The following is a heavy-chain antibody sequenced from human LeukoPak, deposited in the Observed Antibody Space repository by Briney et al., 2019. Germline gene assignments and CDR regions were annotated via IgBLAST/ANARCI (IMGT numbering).Heavy chain of an antibody. CDR2: IYHNGNT. CDR3: ARIEAVTRGYNHAYYFDY. J-gene: IGHJ4*02. V-gene: IGHV4-38-2*02. D-gene: IGHD5-18*01. CDR1: TYSISSGYY. Sequence: SETLSLTCTVSTYSISSGYYWGWIRQPPGKGLEWIGNIYHNGNTYYNPSLKCRVTISVDTSKKQFSLKLRTATAADTAVYYCARIEAVTRGYNHAYYFDYWGQGTLVTVSS.